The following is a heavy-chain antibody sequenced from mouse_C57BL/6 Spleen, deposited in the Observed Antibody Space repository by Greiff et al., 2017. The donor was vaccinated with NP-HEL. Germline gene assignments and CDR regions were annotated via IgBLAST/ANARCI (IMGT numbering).Heavy chain of an antibody. Sequence: EVKVEESGGGLVKPGGSLKLSCAASGFTFSDYGMHWVRQAPEKGLEWVAYISSGSSTIYYADTVKGRFTISRDNAKNTLFLQMTSLRSEDTSMYYCAIFYYGSSPYAMDYWGQGTSVTVSS. CDR3: AIFYYGSSPYAMDY. D-gene: IGHD1-1*01. CDR1: GFTFSDYG. J-gene: IGHJ4*01. V-gene: IGHV5-17*01. CDR2: ISSGSSTI.